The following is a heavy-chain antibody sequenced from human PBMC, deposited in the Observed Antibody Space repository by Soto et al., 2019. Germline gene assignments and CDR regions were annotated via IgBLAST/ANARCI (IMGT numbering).Heavy chain of an antibody. CDR2: ISGSGGST. CDR3: AKDEGRWGHDEYSSSFHYYYYGMDV. D-gene: IGHD6-6*01. CDR1: GFTFSSYA. V-gene: IGHV3-23*01. J-gene: IGHJ6*02. Sequence: GGSLRLSCAASGFTFSSYAMSWVRQAPGKGLEWVSAISGSGGSTYYADSVKGRFTISRDNSKNTLYLQMNSLRAEDTAVYYCAKDEGRWGHDEYSSSFHYYYYGMDVWGQGTTVTV.